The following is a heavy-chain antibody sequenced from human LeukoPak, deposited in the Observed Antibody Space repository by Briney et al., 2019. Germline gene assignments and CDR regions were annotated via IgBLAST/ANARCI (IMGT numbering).Heavy chain of an antibody. Sequence: ASVKVSCTPSGYTFTGFYLHWVRQVPGHGLEWVGSIDPKNGGTKYAQKFQGRLTMTRDTSNNRAYLELTRLRSDDTAVYYCARGSPSYDNWSGYGRDYGYWGPGTLVTVSS. V-gene: IGHV1-2*02. CDR2: IDPKNGGT. CDR1: GYTFTGFY. CDR3: ARGSPSYDNWSGYGRDYGY. D-gene: IGHD3-3*01. J-gene: IGHJ4*02.